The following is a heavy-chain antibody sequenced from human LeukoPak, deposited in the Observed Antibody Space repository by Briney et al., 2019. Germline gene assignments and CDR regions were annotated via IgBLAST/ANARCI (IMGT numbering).Heavy chain of an antibody. Sequence: GGSLRLSCAASGLTISNNFMGWVRQAPGKGLEWVSLIYSGGSTYSADSVKGRFTISRDNSKNTLHLQMNSLRAEDTAVYYCARDPDYYGSGRHGYFDHWGQGTLVTVSS. D-gene: IGHD3-10*01. J-gene: IGHJ1*01. V-gene: IGHV3-66*01. CDR2: IYSGGST. CDR1: GLTISNNF. CDR3: ARDPDYYGSGRHGYFDH.